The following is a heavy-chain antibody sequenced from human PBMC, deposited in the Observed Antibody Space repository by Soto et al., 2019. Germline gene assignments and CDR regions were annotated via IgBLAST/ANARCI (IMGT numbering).Heavy chain of an antibody. CDR1: CGTXITFINYP. V-gene: IGHV1-69*06. CDR3: ARRDTSGFLRYFDN. Sequence: GXSXKVSFKASCGTXITFINYPINWVRQAPGQGLEWMVGIVPNIGTVNYAQKFQGRVTITADKSTGTAYMELSNLRYEDSALYYCARRDTSGFLRYFDNWGQGTLVTVS. J-gene: IGHJ4*02. D-gene: IGHD3-3*01. CDR2: IVPNIGTV.